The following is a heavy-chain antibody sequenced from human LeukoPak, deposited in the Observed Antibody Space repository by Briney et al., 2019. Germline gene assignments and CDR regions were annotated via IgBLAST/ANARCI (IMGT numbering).Heavy chain of an antibody. CDR2: ISYDGSNK. V-gene: IGHV3-30*09. CDR3: ARSEWFGELVYYFDY. D-gene: IGHD3-10*01. CDR1: GFTFSSYA. Sequence: GGSLRLSCAASGFTFSSYAMRWVRQAPGKGLEWVAVISYDGSNKYYADSVKGRFAISRDNSKNTLYLQMNSLRAEDTAVYYCARSEWFGELVYYFDYWGQGTLVTVSS. J-gene: IGHJ4*02.